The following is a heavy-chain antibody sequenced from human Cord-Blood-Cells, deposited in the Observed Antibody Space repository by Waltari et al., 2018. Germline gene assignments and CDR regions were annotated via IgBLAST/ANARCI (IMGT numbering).Heavy chain of an antibody. D-gene: IGHD1-1*01. CDR1: GFTFSSYA. Sequence: EVQLLESGGGLVQPGGSLRLSCAASGFTFSSYAMSWVCQAPGTGLEWVSAISGSGGSTYYADSVKGRFTISRDKSKNTLYLQMNSLRAEDTAVYYCAKPGPEEYRSARGQVVYYYYMDVWGKGTTVTVSS. V-gene: IGHV3-23*01. CDR3: AKPGPEEYRSARGQVVYYYYMDV. J-gene: IGHJ6*03. CDR2: ISGSGGST.